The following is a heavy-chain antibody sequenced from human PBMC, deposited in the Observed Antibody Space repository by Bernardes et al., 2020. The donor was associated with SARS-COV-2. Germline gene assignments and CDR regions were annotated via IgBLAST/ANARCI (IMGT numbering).Heavy chain of an antibody. V-gene: IGHV4-34*01. J-gene: IGHJ6*02. CDR2: INHSGST. CDR3: ARGRQSKVRGVITPWGGMDV. CDR1: GGSFSGYY. Sequence: SEPLSLTCAVYGGSFSGYYWSWIRQPPGKGLEWIGEINHSGSTNYNPSLKSRVTISVDTSKNQFSLKLSSVTAADTAVYYCARGRQSKVRGVITPWGGMDVWGQGTTVTVSS. D-gene: IGHD3-10*01.